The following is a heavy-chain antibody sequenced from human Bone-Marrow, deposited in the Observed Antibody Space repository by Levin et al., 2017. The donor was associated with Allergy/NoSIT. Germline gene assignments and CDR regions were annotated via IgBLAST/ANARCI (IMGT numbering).Heavy chain of an antibody. D-gene: IGHD2-21*01. CDR1: GGSTRSSSYF. Sequence: PGGSLRLSCTVSGGSTRSSSYFWGWIRQPPGKGLDWIGNIYYNGDTYYNASLKSRITISVDTSKNQFSLKLRSVTAADTAVYYCARGVNYHYYMDVWGKGTTVTVSS. CDR2: IYYNGDT. V-gene: IGHV4-39*01. CDR3: ARGVNYHYYMDV. J-gene: IGHJ6*03.